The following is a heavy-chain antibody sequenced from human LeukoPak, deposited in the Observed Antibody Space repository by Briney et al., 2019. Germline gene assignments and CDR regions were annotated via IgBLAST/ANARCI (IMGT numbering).Heavy chain of an antibody. CDR2: ISGSGGST. CDR3: AKSAHKYYYDSSGPFDY. J-gene: IGHJ4*02. CDR1: GFTFSSYA. Sequence: PGGSLRLSCAASGFTFSSYAMSWVRQAPGKGLEWVSAISGSGGSTYYADSVKGRFTISRDNSKNTLYLQMNSLRAEDTAVYYCAKSAHKYYYDSSGPFDYWGRGTLVTVSS. V-gene: IGHV3-23*01. D-gene: IGHD3-22*01.